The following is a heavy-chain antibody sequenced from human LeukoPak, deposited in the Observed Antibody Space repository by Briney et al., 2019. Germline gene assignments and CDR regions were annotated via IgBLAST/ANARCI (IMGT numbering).Heavy chain of an antibody. CDR3: ARGRCSSRSCYLFDY. CDR2: INPNSGGT. J-gene: IGHJ4*02. CDR1: GYTLTGYY. D-gene: IGHD2-2*01. Sequence: ASLKVSWKAAGYTLTGYYMHWLRQAPGQGLEWMGWINPNSGGTSYAQKFQGRVTMTRDTSISTAYMELSRLRSDDTAVYYCARGRCSSRSCYLFDYWGQGTLVTVSS. V-gene: IGHV1-2*02.